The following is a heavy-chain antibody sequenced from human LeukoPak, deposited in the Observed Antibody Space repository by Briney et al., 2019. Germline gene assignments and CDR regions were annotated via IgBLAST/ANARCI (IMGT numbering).Heavy chain of an antibody. CDR2: ISYDGSNK. CDR1: GFTFSSYG. CDR3: AKVEQQLTYYYYGMDV. Sequence: GGSLRLSCAASGFTFSSYGMHWVRQALGKGLEWVAVISYDGSNKYYADSVKGRFTISRDNSKNTLYLQMNSLRAEDTAVYYCAKVEQQLTYYYYGMDVWGKGTTVTVSS. V-gene: IGHV3-30*18. J-gene: IGHJ6*04. D-gene: IGHD6-13*01.